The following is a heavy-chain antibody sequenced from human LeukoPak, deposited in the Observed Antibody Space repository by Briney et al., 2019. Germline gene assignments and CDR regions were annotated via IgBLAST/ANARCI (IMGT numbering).Heavy chain of an antibody. Sequence: GGSLRLSCAASGFTFSNYWMHWVRQAPGKGLVWVSRINSDGSSTSYADSVKGRFTISRDNAKNTLYLQMNSLRAEDTAVYYCARHAPSMVRGQHYYYYMDVWGKGTTVTISS. V-gene: IGHV3-74*01. J-gene: IGHJ6*03. CDR3: ARHAPSMVRGQHYYYYMDV. D-gene: IGHD3-10*01. CDR1: GFTFSNYW. CDR2: INSDGSST.